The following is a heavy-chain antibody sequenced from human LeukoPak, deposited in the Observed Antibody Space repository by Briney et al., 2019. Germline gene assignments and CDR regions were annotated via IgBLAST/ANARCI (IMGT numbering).Heavy chain of an antibody. Sequence: GGSLRLCCAASGFTFSSYSMNCVRQAPGKGLEWVSYISSSSSTTYYADSVKGRFTISRDNSKNTLYLQMNSLRAEDTAVYYCAREENSYGHSYFDYWGQGTLVTVSS. CDR3: AREENSYGHSYFDY. CDR1: GFTFSSYS. J-gene: IGHJ4*02. D-gene: IGHD5-18*01. V-gene: IGHV3-48*01. CDR2: ISSSSSTT.